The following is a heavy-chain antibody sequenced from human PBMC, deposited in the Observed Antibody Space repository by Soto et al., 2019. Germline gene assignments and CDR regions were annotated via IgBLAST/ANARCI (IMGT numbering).Heavy chain of an antibody. D-gene: IGHD1-26*01. CDR1: GGTFSSYA. Sequence: QVQLVQSGAEVKKPGSSVKVSCKASGGTFSSYAISWVRQAPGQGLEWMGGIIPIFGTANYAQKFQGRVSITADESTSTAYMELSSLRSEDTAVYYCASPAHIVGATGYFQHWGKGTLVTVSS. CDR2: IIPIFGTA. J-gene: IGHJ1*01. V-gene: IGHV1-69*01. CDR3: ASPAHIVGATGYFQH.